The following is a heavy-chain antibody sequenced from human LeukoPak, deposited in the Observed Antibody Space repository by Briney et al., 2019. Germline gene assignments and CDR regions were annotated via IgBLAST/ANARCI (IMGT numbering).Heavy chain of an antibody. CDR2: IYPGDSDT. J-gene: IGHJ4*02. V-gene: IGHV5-51*01. Sequence: IIYPGDSDTRYSPSFQGQVTISADKSISTAYLQWSSLKASDTAMYYCARQPPTYSGFPLDYWGQGTLVTVSS. CDR3: ARQPPTYSGFPLDY. D-gene: IGHD5-12*01.